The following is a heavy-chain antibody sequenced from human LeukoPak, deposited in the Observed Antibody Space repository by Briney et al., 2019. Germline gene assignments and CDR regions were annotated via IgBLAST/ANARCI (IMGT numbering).Heavy chain of an antibody. D-gene: IGHD5-12*01. CDR2: IHWNSGST. J-gene: IGHJ5*02. CDR1: GFTFSSYE. CDR3: ARGAYGGYAAAGIPRARLAGRQFDP. V-gene: IGHV3-20*04. Sequence: GGSLRLSCAASGFTFSSYEMNWVRQAPGKGLEWVSRIHWNSGSTRYVDSVKGRFTISRDNAKNSLYLQMNSLRAEDTAVYYCARGAYGGYAAAGIPRARLAGRQFDPWGQGTLVTVSS.